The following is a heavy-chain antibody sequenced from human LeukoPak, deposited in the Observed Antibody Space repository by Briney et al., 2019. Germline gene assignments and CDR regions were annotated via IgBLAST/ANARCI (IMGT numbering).Heavy chain of an antibody. V-gene: IGHV3-48*01. CDR3: ATRHCSSTSCYSLGYFDY. CDR1: GFTFSSHT. J-gene: IGHJ4*02. CDR2: ISSGSNTI. D-gene: IGHD2-2*02. Sequence: GGSLRLSCAASGFTFSSHTMNWVRQAPGKGLEWVSSISSGSNTIFYADSVKGRFTISRDNSKNTLYLQMNSLRAEDTAVYYCATRHCSSTSCYSLGYFDYWGQGTLVTVSS.